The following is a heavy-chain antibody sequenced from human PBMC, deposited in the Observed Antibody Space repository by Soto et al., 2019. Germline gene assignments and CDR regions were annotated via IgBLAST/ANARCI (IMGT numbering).Heavy chain of an antibody. V-gene: IGHV3-33*01. D-gene: IGHD6-19*01. CDR3: ARDWGIAVASTSY. Sequence: QVQLVESGGGVVQPGRSLRLSCAASGFTFSSYGMHWVRQAPGKGLEWVAVIWYDGRNKYYADSVKGRFTISRDNSKNTLYLQMNSLRAEDTAVYYCARDWGIAVASTSYWGQGSLVTVSS. CDR1: GFTFSSYG. J-gene: IGHJ1*01. CDR2: IWYDGRNK.